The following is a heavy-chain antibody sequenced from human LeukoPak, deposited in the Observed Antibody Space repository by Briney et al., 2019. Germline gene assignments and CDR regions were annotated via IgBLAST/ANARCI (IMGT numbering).Heavy chain of an antibody. D-gene: IGHD6-13*01. CDR1: GFTFSSYA. Sequence: GGSLRLSCAASGFTFSSYAMSWVRQAPGKGLEWVSAIGGSGDSTYYGDSVKGRFTISRDNSKNTLYLQMNSLRAEDTAVYYCAKTRPLDSSSWSHGDYWGQGTLVTVSS. CDR2: IGGSGDST. CDR3: AKTRPLDSSSWSHGDY. J-gene: IGHJ4*02. V-gene: IGHV3-23*01.